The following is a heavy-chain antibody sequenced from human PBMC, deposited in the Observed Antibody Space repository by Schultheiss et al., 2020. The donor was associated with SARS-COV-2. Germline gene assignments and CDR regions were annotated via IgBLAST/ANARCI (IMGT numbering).Heavy chain of an antibody. CDR1: GFTVSSYY. D-gene: IGHD3-10*01. V-gene: IGHV3-53*01. Sequence: GESLKISCAASGFTVSSYYMSWVRQAPGKGLEWVSVIYSGVNTYYADSVKGRFTISRDNAKNSLYLQMNSLRAEDTAVYYCARVKGTGLLWFGELFRPYDYWGQGTLVTVSS. CDR3: ARVKGTGLLWFGELFRPYDY. J-gene: IGHJ4*02. CDR2: IYSGVNT.